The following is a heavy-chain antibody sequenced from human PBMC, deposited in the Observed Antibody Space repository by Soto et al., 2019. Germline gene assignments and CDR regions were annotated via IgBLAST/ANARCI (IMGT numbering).Heavy chain of an antibody. CDR1: GGSISSDYYY. CDR3: AGELSNSPEYFDF. D-gene: IGHD6-6*01. V-gene: IGHV4-30-4*01. Sequence: SETLSLTCTVSGGSISSDYYYWSLILQPPGKGLEWIGYIYYSGRTAYNPSLKSRIIISIDTSKNQFSLSLNSLNDADTAVYYCAGELSNSPEYFDFWGLGTLVTVSS. J-gene: IGHJ4*02. CDR2: IYYSGRT.